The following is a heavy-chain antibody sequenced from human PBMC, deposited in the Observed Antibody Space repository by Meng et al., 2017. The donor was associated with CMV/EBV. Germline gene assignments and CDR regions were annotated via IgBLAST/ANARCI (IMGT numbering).Heavy chain of an antibody. CDR2: INPNSGGT. CDR1: GYTFTGYY. CDR3: ARGNTINSGSYFYYFDY. J-gene: IGHJ4*02. Sequence: ASVKVSCKASGYTFTGYYMHWVRQAPGQGLEWMGWINPNSGGTNYAQKFQGRVTMTRDTSISTAYMELSRLRSDDTAVYYCARGNTINSGSYFYYFDYWGQGTRVTVSS. D-gene: IGHD1-26*01. V-gene: IGHV1-2*02.